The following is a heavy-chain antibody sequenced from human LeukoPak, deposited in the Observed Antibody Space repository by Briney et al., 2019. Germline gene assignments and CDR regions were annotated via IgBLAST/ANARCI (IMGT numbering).Heavy chain of an antibody. D-gene: IGHD3-10*01. J-gene: IGHJ4*02. Sequence: GESLKISCKGSGYSFTSDWIGWVRQMPGKGLEWMGIIYRGDSDTRYGPSFQGQVTISADKSISTAYLQWSSLKASDTAIYYCARGPRKGLSGNYYYHFDYWGQGTLVTVSS. CDR1: GYSFTSDW. V-gene: IGHV5-51*01. CDR2: IYRGDSDT. CDR3: ARGPRKGLSGNYYYHFDY.